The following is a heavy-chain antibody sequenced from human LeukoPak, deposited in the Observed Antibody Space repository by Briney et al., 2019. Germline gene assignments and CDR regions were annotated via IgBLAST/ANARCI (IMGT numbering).Heavy chain of an antibody. J-gene: IGHJ4*02. CDR3: ARDDSGSVPY. D-gene: IGHD1-26*01. CDR2: ISTGNGNT. CDR1: GYGFSTYD. V-gene: IGHV1-18*01. Sequence: GASVKVSCKASGYGFSTYDMSGVRQAPGQGRELMGWISTGNGNTKYAQNFQGRVTLTTDPSTSTAYMELWSLRSDDTAVYYCARDDSGSVPYWGQGTLVTVSS.